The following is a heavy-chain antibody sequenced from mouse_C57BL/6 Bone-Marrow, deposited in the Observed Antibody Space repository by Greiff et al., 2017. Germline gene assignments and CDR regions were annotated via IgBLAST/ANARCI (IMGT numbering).Heavy chain of an antibody. J-gene: IGHJ4*01. CDR3: AREITTVVATRAMDY. CDR1: GYTFTSYG. Sequence: VHLVESGAELARPGASVKLSCKASGYTFTSYGISWVKQRTGQGLEWIGEIYPRSGNTYYNEKFKGKATLTADKSSSTAYMELRSLTSEDSAVYFWAREITTVVATRAMDYWGQGTSVTVSS. CDR2: IYPRSGNT. V-gene: IGHV1-81*01. D-gene: IGHD1-1*01.